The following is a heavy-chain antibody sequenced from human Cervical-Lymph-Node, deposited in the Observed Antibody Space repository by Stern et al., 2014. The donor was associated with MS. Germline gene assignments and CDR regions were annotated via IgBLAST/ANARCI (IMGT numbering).Heavy chain of an antibody. V-gene: IGHV3-15*01. CDR2: IKSKTYGGTT. D-gene: IGHD6-6*01. Sequence: EVQLVESGGGLVKPGGSLRLSCAASGFTFSNAWMSWVRQAPGKGLEWVGRIKSKTYGGTTDYAAPVKGRFTISRDDSKNTLYLQMNSLKTEDTAVYYCTTGPVIAARPVGYWGQGTLVTVSS. CDR1: GFTFSNAW. J-gene: IGHJ4*02. CDR3: TTGPVIAARPVGY.